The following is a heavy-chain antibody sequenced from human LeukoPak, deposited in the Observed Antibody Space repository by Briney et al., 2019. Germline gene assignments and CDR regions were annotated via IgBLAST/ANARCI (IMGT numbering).Heavy chain of an antibody. Sequence: GASVKVSCKASGGTFSSYAISWVRQAPGQGLEWMGGIIPIFGTANYAQKFQGRVTITTDESTSTAYMELSSLRSEDTAVYYCAKTSGSYLHDAFDIWGQGTMVTVSS. CDR2: IIPIFGTA. CDR1: GGTFSSYA. J-gene: IGHJ3*02. D-gene: IGHD1-26*01. V-gene: IGHV1-69*05. CDR3: AKTSGSYLHDAFDI.